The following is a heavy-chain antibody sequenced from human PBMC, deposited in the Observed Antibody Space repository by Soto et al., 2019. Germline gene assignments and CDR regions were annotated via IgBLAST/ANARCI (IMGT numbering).Heavy chain of an antibody. CDR2: VFSSVSA. Sequence: SETLSLTCIVSGVSVRSYTWSWVRQPSDRGLEWIGRVFSSVSATYNPFLKSRVRISMDPTENRISLKLDSVTAADAGVYFCAIDGTTAGDTWGPRTLVTAPQ. CDR1: GVSVRSYT. CDR3: AIDGTTAGDT. D-gene: IGHD2-21*02. V-gene: IGHV4-4*07. J-gene: IGHJ4*02.